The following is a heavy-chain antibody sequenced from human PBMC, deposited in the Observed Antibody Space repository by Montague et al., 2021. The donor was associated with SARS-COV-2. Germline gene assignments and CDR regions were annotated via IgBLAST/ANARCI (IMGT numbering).Heavy chain of an antibody. CDR3: ARELGGFGV. CDR2: IDNSGSA. V-gene: IGHV4-31*03. CDR1: GVSITRGGYF. Sequence: TLSLTCTVSGVSITRGGYFWSWIRQHPGRGLEWIGYIDNSGSAHYNPPLTSRVSISIDTSNNQFSLKLTSVTTADTAIYYCARELGGFGVWGQGTMVTVSS. J-gene: IGHJ3*01. D-gene: IGHD3-16*01.